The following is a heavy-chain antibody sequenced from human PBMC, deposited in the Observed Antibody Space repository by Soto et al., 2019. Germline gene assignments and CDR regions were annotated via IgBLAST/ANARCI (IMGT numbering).Heavy chain of an antibody. Sequence: EVQSLESGGGLVQPGGSLRLSCAASGFTFTSYATSWVRQAPGKGLEWVSLVTSNGGSTYYADSVKGRFTISRDNSKNTLYLQMNSLRGEDTAVYYCAKDGGPGGAMVRGVINYWGQRTLVTVS. CDR3: AKDGGPGGAMVRGVINY. CDR1: GFTFTSYA. J-gene: IGHJ4*02. CDR2: VTSNGGST. D-gene: IGHD3-10*01. V-gene: IGHV3-23*01.